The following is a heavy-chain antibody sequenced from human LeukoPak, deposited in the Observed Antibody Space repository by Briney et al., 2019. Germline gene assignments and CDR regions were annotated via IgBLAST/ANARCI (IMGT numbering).Heavy chain of an antibody. CDR3: AKSGGYSYGSDY. J-gene: IGHJ4*02. CDR1: GFTFSSYA. CDR2: ISGNGGST. V-gene: IGHV3-23*01. Sequence: GGSLRLSCAASGFTFSSYAMSWVRQAPGKGLEWVSAISGNGGSTYYADSVKGRFTISRDNSKNTLYLQMNSLRAEDTAVYYCAKSGGYSYGSDYWGQGTLVTVSS. D-gene: IGHD5-18*01.